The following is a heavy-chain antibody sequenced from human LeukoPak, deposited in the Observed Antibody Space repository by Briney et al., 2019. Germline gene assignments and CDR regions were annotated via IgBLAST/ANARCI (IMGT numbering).Heavy chain of an antibody. CDR1: GFSFSSYA. CDR3: ANAPVVITAFDY. D-gene: IGHD3-22*01. V-gene: IGHV3-23*01. Sequence: GGSLRLSCAASGFSFSSYAMSWVRQAPRKGLEWVSAISGSGGSTYYANSVKGRFTISRDNSKNTLYLQMNSLGAEDTAVYYCANAPVVITAFDYWGQGTLVTVSS. CDR2: ISGSGGST. J-gene: IGHJ4*02.